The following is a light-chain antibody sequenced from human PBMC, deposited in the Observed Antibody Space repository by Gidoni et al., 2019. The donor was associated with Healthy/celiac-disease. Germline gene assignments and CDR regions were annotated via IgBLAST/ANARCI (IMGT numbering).Light chain of an antibody. J-gene: IGKJ2*01. CDR3: QQSNSTPHT. Sequence: IQMTQSPSSLSASVGDRVTITCRASQSISSYLYWYQQKPGEAPKLLIYAASSLQSGVTSRFSGSGSGTDFTLTISSLHPEDFATYYCQQSNSTPHTFGQGTKLEIK. CDR1: QSISSY. V-gene: IGKV1-39*01. CDR2: AAS.